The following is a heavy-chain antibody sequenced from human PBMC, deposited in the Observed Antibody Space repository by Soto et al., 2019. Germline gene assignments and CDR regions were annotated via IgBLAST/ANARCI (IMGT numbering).Heavy chain of an antibody. CDR1: GFTFSSYA. CDR2: ISGSGGGT. D-gene: IGHD2-15*01. CDR3: AKGSGGSCYSGMDV. J-gene: IGHJ6*02. V-gene: IGHV3-23*01. Sequence: GGSLRLSCAASGFTFSSYAMSWVRQAPGKGLEWVSAISGSGGGTYYGDSVKGRFTISRDNSKNTLYLELNSLRAEDTAVYYCAKGSGGSCYSGMDVWGQGTTVTVSS.